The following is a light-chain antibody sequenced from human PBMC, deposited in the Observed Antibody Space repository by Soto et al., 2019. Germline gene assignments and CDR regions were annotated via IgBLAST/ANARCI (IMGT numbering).Light chain of an antibody. Sequence: EIVMTQSPATLAVSPGDTATLSCRASQSLGGNLAWYQQKPGQAPRLLIYDASNRATGIPARFSGSGSGTNFTLAISSLQSEDFAVYYCQQYAYWPETFGQGTKVDIK. CDR1: QSLGGN. J-gene: IGKJ1*01. V-gene: IGKV3D-15*01. CDR3: QQYAYWPET. CDR2: DAS.